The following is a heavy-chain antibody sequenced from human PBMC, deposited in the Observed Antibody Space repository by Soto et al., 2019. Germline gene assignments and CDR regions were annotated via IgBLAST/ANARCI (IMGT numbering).Heavy chain of an antibody. Sequence: ASVKVSCKASGYTFTSYDINWVRQATGQGLEWMGWMNPNSGNTSYAQKFQGRVTITADESTSIAYMELSSLRSEDTAVYYCAGDSSGYYYVPTDYWGQGTLVTVSS. CDR2: MNPNSGNT. CDR3: AGDSSGYYYVPTDY. D-gene: IGHD3-22*01. V-gene: IGHV1-8*01. J-gene: IGHJ4*02. CDR1: GYTFTSYD.